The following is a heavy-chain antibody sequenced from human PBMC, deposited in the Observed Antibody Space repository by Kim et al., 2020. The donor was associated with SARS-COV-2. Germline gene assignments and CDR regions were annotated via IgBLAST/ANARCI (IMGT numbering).Heavy chain of an antibody. Sequence: ASVKVSCKASEYTFTSYYMHWVRQAPGQGLEWMGIINPSGGSTSYAQKFQGRVTMTRDTSTSTVYMELSSLRSEDTAVYYCARDEAREQLWQTSTFNLVLDYWGQGTLVTVSS. CDR1: EYTFTSYY. D-gene: IGHD5-18*01. CDR2: INPSGGST. J-gene: IGHJ4*02. CDR3: ARDEAREQLWQTSTFNLVLDY. V-gene: IGHV1-46*01.